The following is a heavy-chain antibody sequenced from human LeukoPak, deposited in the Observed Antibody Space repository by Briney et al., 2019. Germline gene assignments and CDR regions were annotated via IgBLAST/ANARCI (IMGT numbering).Heavy chain of an antibody. J-gene: IGHJ4*02. D-gene: IGHD3-10*01. CDR3: ARHYGSGTYYFDY. Sequence: SETLSLTCTVSGGSISSSSYYWGWIRQPPGKGLEWIGSIYYSGSTYYNPSLKSRVTISVDTSKNQFSLKLSSVTAADTAVYYCARHYGSGTYYFDYWGQGTLVTVSS. CDR1: GGSISSSSYY. V-gene: IGHV4-39*01. CDR2: IYYSGST.